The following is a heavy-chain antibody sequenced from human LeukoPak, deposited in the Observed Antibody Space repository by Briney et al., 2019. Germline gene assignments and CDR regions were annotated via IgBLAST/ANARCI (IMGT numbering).Heavy chain of an antibody. CDR1: GFTFSSYA. Sequence: AGGSLRLSCAASGFTFSSYAMHWVRQAPGKGLEWVAFIRYDGSNKYYADSVKGRFTISRDNSKNTLYLQMNSLRAEDTAVYYCAKASVTGTTYYFDYWGQGTLVTVSS. CDR2: IRYDGSNK. CDR3: AKASVTGTTYYFDY. J-gene: IGHJ4*02. D-gene: IGHD1-7*01. V-gene: IGHV3-30*02.